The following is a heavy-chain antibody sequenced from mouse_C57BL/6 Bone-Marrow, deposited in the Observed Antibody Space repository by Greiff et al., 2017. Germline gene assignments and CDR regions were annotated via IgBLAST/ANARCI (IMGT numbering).Heavy chain of an antibody. CDR3: ARGPMEDWFAY. CDR2: IDPEDGET. J-gene: IGHJ3*01. D-gene: IGHD1-1*02. V-gene: IGHV14-2*01. CDR1: GYTFTSYY. Sequence: EVQLQQSGAELAKPGASVKLSCKASGYTFTSYYMHWVKQRTEQGLEWIGRIDPEDGETKYAPKFQGKATITADPSSHTAYLQLSSLTSEDTAVYYCARGPMEDWFAYWGQGTLVTVSA.